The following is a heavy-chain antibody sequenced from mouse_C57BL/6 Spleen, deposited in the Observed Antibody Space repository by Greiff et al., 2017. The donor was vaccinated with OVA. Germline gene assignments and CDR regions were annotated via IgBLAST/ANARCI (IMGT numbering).Heavy chain of an antibody. V-gene: IGHV5-12*01. CDR1: GFTFSDYY. Sequence: EVMLVESGGGLVQPGGSLKLSCAASGFTFSDYYMYWVRQTPEKRLEWVAYISNGGGCTYYPDTVKGRFTISRDNAKNTLYLQMSRLKAEDTAMDYCARQYYYGMDYWGQGTSVTVSS. J-gene: IGHJ4*01. CDR2: ISNGGGCT. CDR3: ARQYYYGMDY.